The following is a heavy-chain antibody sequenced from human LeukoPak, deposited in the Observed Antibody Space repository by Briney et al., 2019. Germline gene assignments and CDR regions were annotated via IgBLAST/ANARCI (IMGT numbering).Heavy chain of an antibody. CDR1: GFTFSSYA. CDR2: ISYDGSNK. Sequence: GGSLRLSCAASGFTFSSYAMHWVRQAPGKGLEWVAVISYDGSNKYYADSVKGRFTISRDNSKNTLYLQMNSLRAEDTAVYYCARDLGGELLYYWGQGTLVTVSS. V-gene: IGHV3-30*04. CDR3: ARDLGGELLYY. D-gene: IGHD3-10*01. J-gene: IGHJ4*02.